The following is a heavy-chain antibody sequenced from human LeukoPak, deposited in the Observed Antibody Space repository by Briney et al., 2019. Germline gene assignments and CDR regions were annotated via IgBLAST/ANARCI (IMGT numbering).Heavy chain of an antibody. Sequence: SETLSLTSSVSGASIRSGGFYWSWLRQHPRRGLEWIGYIYFNGDTYYNPSLKSRVTISVDTSQNRFSLRVHSVTAADTAVYFCARARLRSEDFSTPYYFDFWGRGTLVTVSS. CDR1: GASIRSGGFY. D-gene: IGHD3-16*01. CDR2: IYFNGDT. V-gene: IGHV4-31*03. CDR3: ARARLRSEDFSTPYYFDF. J-gene: IGHJ4*02.